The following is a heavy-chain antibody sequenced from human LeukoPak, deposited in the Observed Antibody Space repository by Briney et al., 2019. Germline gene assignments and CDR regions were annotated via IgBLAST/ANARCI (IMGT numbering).Heavy chain of an antibody. D-gene: IGHD4-17*01. Sequence: GGSLRLSCAASGFTFSSYAMHWVRPAPGKGLGGVAVISYDGSNKYYADSVKGRFAISRDNSKNTLYLQMNSLRAEDTAVYYCARDRHVTTVTTFFGSWGQGTLVTVSS. CDR1: GFTFSSYA. V-gene: IGHV3-30*09. J-gene: IGHJ4*02. CDR3: ARDRHVTTVTTFFGS. CDR2: ISYDGSNK.